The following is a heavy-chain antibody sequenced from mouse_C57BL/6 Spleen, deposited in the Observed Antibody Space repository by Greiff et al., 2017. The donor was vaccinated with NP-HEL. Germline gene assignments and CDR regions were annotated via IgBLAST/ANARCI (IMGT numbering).Heavy chain of an antibody. CDR1: GYTFTSYW. D-gene: IGHD2-1*01. Sequence: QVQLQQPGAELVKPGASVKMSCKASGYTFTSYWITWVKPRPGQGLEWIGDIYPGSGSTNYNEKFKSKATLTVDTSSSTAYMHLSSLTSEDSAVYYCARVELIYYGNPYWYFDVWGTGTTVTVSS. V-gene: IGHV1-55*01. CDR3: ARVELIYYGNPYWYFDV. J-gene: IGHJ1*03. CDR2: IYPGSGST.